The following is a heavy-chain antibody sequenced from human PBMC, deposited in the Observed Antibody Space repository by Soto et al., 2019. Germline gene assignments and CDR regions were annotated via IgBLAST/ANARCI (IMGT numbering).Heavy chain of an antibody. CDR2: INHSGST. CDR1: GGSFSGYY. J-gene: IGHJ6*02. Sequence: SETLSLACAVYGGSFSGYYWSWIRQPPGKGLEWIGEINHSGSTNYNPSLKSRVTISVDTSKNQFSLKLSSVTAADTAVYYCARLSVEVRGVYGMDVWGQGTTVTVSS. CDR3: ARLSVEVRGVYGMDV. V-gene: IGHV4-34*01. D-gene: IGHD3-10*01.